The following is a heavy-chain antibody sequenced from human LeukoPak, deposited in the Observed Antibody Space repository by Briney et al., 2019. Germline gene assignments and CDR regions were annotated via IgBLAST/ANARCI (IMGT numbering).Heavy chain of an antibody. Sequence: GGSLRLSCAASGFTFSRFPMQWVRQAPGKGLEYVSTINGDGGYKYYADSVKGRFTISRDNSKNTLYLQMNSLRAEDTAVYYCARDQYYDILTGYPLGGYGMDVWGQGTTVTVSS. CDR3: ARDQYYDILTGYPLGGYGMDV. CDR2: INGDGGYK. V-gene: IGHV3-64*04. CDR1: GFTFSRFP. J-gene: IGHJ6*02. D-gene: IGHD3-9*01.